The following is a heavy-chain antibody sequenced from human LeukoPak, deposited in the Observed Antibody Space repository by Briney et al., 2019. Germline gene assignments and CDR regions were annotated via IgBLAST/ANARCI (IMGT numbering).Heavy chain of an antibody. CDR3: ARIHFQFYYMDV. CDR1: GGSTGGGDYSISSGGYY. J-gene: IGHJ6*03. D-gene: IGHD2/OR15-2a*01. Sequence: SETLSLTCSVSGGSTGGGDYSISSGGYYWSWVRQPPGKGLEWIGHIHQRGSTYYNPSLKSRVTISVDRPKNQVSLKLIAMTAADTAVYYCARIHFQFYYMDVWGKGTMVTVSS. CDR2: IHQRGST. V-gene: IGHV4-30-2*01.